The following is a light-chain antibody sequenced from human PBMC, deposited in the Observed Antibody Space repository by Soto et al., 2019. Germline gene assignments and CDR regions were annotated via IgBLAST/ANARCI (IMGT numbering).Light chain of an antibody. CDR3: MQSTHWPPT. V-gene: IGKV2-30*01. J-gene: IGKJ1*01. Sequence: DVVMTQCPLSLPVTLGQSASISCRSSQSIAYSDGYTYMNWFHQRPGQSPRRLISLTSRRDSGVPDRFSGSGSGTDFTLTISRVEAEDVGIYYCMQSTHWPPTFGRGTTVEIK. CDR2: LTS. CDR1: QSIAYSDGYTY.